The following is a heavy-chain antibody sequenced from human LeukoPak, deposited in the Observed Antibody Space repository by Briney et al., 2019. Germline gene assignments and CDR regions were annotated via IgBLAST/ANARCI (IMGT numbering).Heavy chain of an antibody. CDR2: IYYSGST. V-gene: IGHV4-30-4*01. D-gene: IGHD3-10*01. CDR3: ASITMVRGAYAQIDD. Sequence: SETLSLTCTVSGGSISSGDYYWGWIRQPPGKGLEWIGYIYYSGSTYYNPSLRSRVAMSVDTSKNQFSLKLSSVTAADTAVYYCASITMVRGAYAQIDDWGQGTLVTVSS. CDR1: GGSISSGDYY. J-gene: IGHJ4*02.